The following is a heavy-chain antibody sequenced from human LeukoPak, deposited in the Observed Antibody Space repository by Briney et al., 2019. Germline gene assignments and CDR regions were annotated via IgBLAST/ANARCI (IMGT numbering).Heavy chain of an antibody. CDR1: GDSFSNHY. CDR2: ISFRGST. CDR3: ARDLITVTKGFDI. D-gene: IGHD4-17*01. J-gene: IGHJ3*02. V-gene: IGHV4-59*11. Sequence: SETLSLTCSVSGDSFSNHYWTWIRQPPGKGLEWIGYISFRGSTNYNPSLKSRVTISIDTSKNQFSLKLSSVTAADTAVYYCARDLITVTKGFDIWGQGTMVSVSS.